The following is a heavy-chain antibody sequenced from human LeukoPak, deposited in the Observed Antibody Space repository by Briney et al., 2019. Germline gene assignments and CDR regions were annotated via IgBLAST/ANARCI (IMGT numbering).Heavy chain of an antibody. V-gene: IGHV1-69*13. CDR3: TRSAYGEMSNWFDP. J-gene: IGHJ5*02. CDR1: EDTFRYYA. CDR2: IIPIFGSA. Sequence: ASVKVSCKASEDTFRYYAFSWVRQAPGQGLEWMGVIIPIFGSANYAQKFQGRVTITADESTSTAYMELISLRSEDTAVYYCTRSAYGEMSNWFDPWGQGTLVTVSS. D-gene: IGHD5-12*01.